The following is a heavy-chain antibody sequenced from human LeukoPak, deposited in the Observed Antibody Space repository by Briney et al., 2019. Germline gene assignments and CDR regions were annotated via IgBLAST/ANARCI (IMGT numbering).Heavy chain of an antibody. J-gene: IGHJ4*02. D-gene: IGHD5/OR15-5a*01. Sequence: GGSLRLSCAASRFTFGSFDMHWVRQAPGKGLEWVTFIRFDGSNKYYADSVKGRLTISRDNSKNTLYLQMSSLRPEDTAVYYCARQIGVSIDYWGQGTLVTVSS. CDR1: RFTFGSFD. V-gene: IGHV3-30*02. CDR2: IRFDGSNK. CDR3: ARQIGVSIDY.